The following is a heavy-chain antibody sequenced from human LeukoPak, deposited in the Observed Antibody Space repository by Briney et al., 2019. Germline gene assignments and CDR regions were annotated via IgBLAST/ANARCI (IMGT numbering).Heavy chain of an antibody. CDR2: IHSGGGST. CDR3: ARLRAADSTTY. Sequence: ASVKVSCKASGYTFTSFYLHWVRQAPGQGLEWMGMIHSGGGSTTYAQKFQGRVSMTRDTSTSTVYMELSSLTSEDTAMYYCARLRAADSTTYWGQGTLVTVSS. J-gene: IGHJ4*02. CDR1: GYTFTSFY. D-gene: IGHD6-25*01. V-gene: IGHV1-46*03.